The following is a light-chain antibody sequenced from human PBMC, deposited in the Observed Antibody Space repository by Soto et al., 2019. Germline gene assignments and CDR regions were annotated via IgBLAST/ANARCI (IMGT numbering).Light chain of an antibody. Sequence: EVVLTQSPATLSLSPGEGATLSCRASQSIGNYLAWYQQKPGQAPRLLIYATSNRATGIPARFSGSGSGTDFTLTIRCLEPDDFAVYYCQQRSSWPFTFGPGTKVDIK. CDR3: QQRSSWPFT. CDR2: ATS. CDR1: QSIGNY. J-gene: IGKJ3*01. V-gene: IGKV3-11*01.